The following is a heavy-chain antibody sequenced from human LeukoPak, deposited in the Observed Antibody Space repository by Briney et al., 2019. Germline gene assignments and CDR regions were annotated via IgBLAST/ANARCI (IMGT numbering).Heavy chain of an antibody. Sequence: GTSLRLSCAASGISFSSHGMHWVRQAPGKGLEWVAVIWYDGSNIYYADSVKGRFTISRDNSKNTLYLQMNSLRAEVTALYYCARARNDYDSNGFSFLDYWGQGTLVTVCS. CDR3: ARARNDYDSNGFSFLDY. CDR1: GISFSSHG. V-gene: IGHV3-33*01. J-gene: IGHJ4*02. D-gene: IGHD3-22*01. CDR2: IWYDGSNI.